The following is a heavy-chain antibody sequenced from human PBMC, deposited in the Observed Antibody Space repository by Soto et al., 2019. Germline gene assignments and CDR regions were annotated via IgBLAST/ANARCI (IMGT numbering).Heavy chain of an antibody. Sequence: PTLVNPTQTLTLTCTFSGFSLSASGMCVSWNRQPPGKALEWLARIDDDDDKFYSTSLKTRLTISKDTSKNRVVLTMTNMDPVETATYFGAGFYCASGICYWDAGGKEFLVTVPS. J-gene: IGHJ4*01. CDR2: IDDDDDK. CDR3: AGFYCASGICYWDA. V-gene: IGHV2-70*17. CDR1: GFSLSASGMC. D-gene: IGHD2-8*02.